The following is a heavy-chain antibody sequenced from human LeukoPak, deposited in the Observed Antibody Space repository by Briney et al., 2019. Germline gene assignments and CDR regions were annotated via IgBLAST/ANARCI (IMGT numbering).Heavy chain of an antibody. Sequence: ASVKVSCKASGYTFTGYYMHCVRQAPGQGLEWMGWINPNSGGTNYAQKFQGRVTMTRDTSISTAYMELSRLRSDDTAVYYCARANRIAVAGTYLGYWGQGTLVTVSS. CDR2: INPNSGGT. D-gene: IGHD6-19*01. V-gene: IGHV1-2*02. CDR3: ARANRIAVAGTYLGY. J-gene: IGHJ4*02. CDR1: GYTFTGYY.